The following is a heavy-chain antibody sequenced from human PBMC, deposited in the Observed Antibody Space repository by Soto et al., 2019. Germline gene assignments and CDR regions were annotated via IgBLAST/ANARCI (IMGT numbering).Heavy chain of an antibody. CDR1: GFTFSSYG. V-gene: IGHV3-30*03. Sequence: QVQLVESGGGVVQPGRSLRLSCAASGFTFSSYGMRWVRQAPGKGLEWVAVISYDGSNKYYADSVKGRFTISRDNSKYTLYLQRNGLRAEDTAVYYCASTRGGYSYGYRLVYWGQETLVTVSS. J-gene: IGHJ4*02. CDR2: ISYDGSNK. D-gene: IGHD5-18*01. CDR3: ASTRGGYSYGYRLVY.